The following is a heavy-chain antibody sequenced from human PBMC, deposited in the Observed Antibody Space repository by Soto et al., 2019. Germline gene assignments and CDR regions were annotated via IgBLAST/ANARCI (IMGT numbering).Heavy chain of an antibody. Sequence: SETLSLTCTVSGGSISSGGYYWSWIRQHPGKGLEWTGYINYSGSTYYSPSLKSRMTISVDASENQFSLKLSSVTAADTAVYYCARVSRFGSGTEYYYGMDVWGQGTTVTVSS. V-gene: IGHV4-31*03. D-gene: IGHD3-10*01. J-gene: IGHJ6*02. CDR1: GGSISSGGYY. CDR3: ARVSRFGSGTEYYYGMDV. CDR2: INYSGST.